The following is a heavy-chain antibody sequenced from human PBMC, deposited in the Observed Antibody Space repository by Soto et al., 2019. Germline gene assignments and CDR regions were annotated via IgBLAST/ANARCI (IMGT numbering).Heavy chain of an antibody. J-gene: IGHJ4*02. D-gene: IGHD7-27*01. CDR1: GDSISSGDSC. CDR3: ARGPSGDKVDY. CDR2: IYHGGST. Sequence: QVQLQESGPGLVRPSQTLSLTCTVSGDSISSGDSCWSWIRQPPDKGLEWIGHIYHGGSTYNNPSLKSRVTISVHTSKTQSSLKLSSVSAADTAVYYCARGPSGDKVDYWGQGTLVTVSS. V-gene: IGHV4-30-4*01.